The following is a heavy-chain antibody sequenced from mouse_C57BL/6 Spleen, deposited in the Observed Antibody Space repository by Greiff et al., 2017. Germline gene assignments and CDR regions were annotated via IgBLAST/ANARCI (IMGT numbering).Heavy chain of an antibody. V-gene: IGHV1-55*01. CDR3: ARTGYDYDGWFAY. D-gene: IGHD2-4*01. J-gene: IGHJ3*01. CDR2: IYPGSGST. CDR1: GYTFTSYW. Sequence: VQLQQPGAELVKPGASVKMSCKASGYTFTSYWITWVKQRPGQGLEWIGDIYPGSGSTNYNEKFKSKATLTVDTSSSTAYMQLSSLTSEGSAVYYCARTGYDYDGWFAYWGQGTLVTVSA.